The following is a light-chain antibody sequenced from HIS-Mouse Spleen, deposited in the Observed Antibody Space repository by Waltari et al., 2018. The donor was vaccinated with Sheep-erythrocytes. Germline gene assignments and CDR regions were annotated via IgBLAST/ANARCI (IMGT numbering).Light chain of an antibody. CDR3: CSYAGIVV. CDR1: SSDVGGYNY. CDR2: DVS. Sequence: QSALTQPRSVSGSPGQSVTISCTGTSSDVGGYNYVSWYQQHPGKAPKLMIYDVSNRPSGVPDRFSGAKSGNTAYLTISGLQAEDEADYYCCSYAGIVVFGGGTKLTVL. V-gene: IGLV2-11*01. J-gene: IGLJ2*01.